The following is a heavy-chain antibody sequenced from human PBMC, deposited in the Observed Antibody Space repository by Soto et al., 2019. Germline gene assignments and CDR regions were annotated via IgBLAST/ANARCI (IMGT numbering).Heavy chain of an antibody. CDR1: GSCVDHY. V-gene: IGHV4-34*01. Sequence: GSCVDHYGSCIRKNPGKGLEWIGEINHSGSTNYNPSLKSRVTISVDTSKNQFSLKLSSVTAADTAVYFCASVKSSSRRGKFAYWGQGTLVTVFS. CDR3: ASVKSSSRRGKFAY. CDR2: INHSGST. J-gene: IGHJ4*02. D-gene: IGHD6-6*01.